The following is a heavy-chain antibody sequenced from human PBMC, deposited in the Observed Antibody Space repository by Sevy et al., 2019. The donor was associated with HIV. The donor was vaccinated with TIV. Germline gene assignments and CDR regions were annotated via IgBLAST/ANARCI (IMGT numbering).Heavy chain of an antibody. J-gene: IGHJ3*02. CDR2: ISGSGGST. D-gene: IGHD5-18*01. Sequence: GGSLRLSCAASGFTFSSYAMSWVRQAPGKGLEWVSAISGSGGSTYYADSVKGRFTISRDNSKNTLYLQMNSLRAEDTAVYXXXLXNTAMXXXAXXXXXQGTMVTVSS. CDR3: XLXNTAMXXXAXXX. V-gene: IGHV3-23*01. CDR1: GFTFSSYA.